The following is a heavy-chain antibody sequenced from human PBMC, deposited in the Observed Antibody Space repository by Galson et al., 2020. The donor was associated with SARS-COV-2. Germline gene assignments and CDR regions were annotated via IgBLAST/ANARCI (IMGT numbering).Heavy chain of an antibody. CDR1: GFMVETNY. CDR3: AKHLVRGIYYPFGV. D-gene: IGHD3-10*01. V-gene: IGHV3-53*01. Sequence: GGSLRLSCAGSGFMVETNYMSWVRQAPGKGLEWVSIIFSGGVTHYADSVKGRFTISRDISNNMVFLHMNSLRADDTAVYYCAKHLVRGIYYPFGVWGQGTVVTVSS. J-gene: IGHJ3*01. CDR2: IFSGGVT.